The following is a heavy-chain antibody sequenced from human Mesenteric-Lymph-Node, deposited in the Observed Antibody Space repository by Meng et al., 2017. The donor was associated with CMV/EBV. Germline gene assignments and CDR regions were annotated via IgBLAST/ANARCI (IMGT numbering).Heavy chain of an antibody. CDR3: AKPPDSSYYYYYGMDV. V-gene: IGHV3-30*18. J-gene: IGHJ6*02. D-gene: IGHD6-13*01. CDR2: ISYDGSSK. Sequence: GGSLRLSCAASGFTFSSYAMHWVRQAPGKGLEWVAVISYDGSSKYYADSVKGRFTISRDNSKNTLYLQMNSLRAEDTAVYYCAKPPDSSYYYYYGMDVWGQGTTVTVSS. CDR1: GFTFSSYA.